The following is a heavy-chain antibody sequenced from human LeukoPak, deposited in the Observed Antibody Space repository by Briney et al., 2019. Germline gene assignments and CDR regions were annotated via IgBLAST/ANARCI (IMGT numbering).Heavy chain of an antibody. V-gene: IGHV3-23*01. Sequence: PGGSLRLSCAAPGFTFSRYALTWVRQAPGKGPEWVSSTDPSASGTYYADSVKGRFTISRDNSENTLYLQMNSVRAEDTAVYYCARAQCCGGSCDSVRPYYFDNWGQGTLVTVSS. D-gene: IGHD2-15*01. CDR1: GFTFSRYA. CDR2: TDPSASGT. CDR3: ARAQCCGGSCDSVRPYYFDN. J-gene: IGHJ4*02.